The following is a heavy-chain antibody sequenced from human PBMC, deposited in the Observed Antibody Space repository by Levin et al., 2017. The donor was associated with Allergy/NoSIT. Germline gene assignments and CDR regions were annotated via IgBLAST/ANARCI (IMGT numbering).Heavy chain of an antibody. CDR1: GFTFSSYD. CDR2: IGTAGDT. J-gene: IGHJ2*01. Sequence: GESLKISCAASGFTFSSYDMHWVRQATGKGLEWVSAIGTAGDTYYPGSVKGRFTISRENAKNSLYLQMNSLRAGDTAVYYCARARIAAAGSNWYFDLWGRGTLVTVSS. V-gene: IGHV3-13*04. D-gene: IGHD6-13*01. CDR3: ARARIAAAGSNWYFDL.